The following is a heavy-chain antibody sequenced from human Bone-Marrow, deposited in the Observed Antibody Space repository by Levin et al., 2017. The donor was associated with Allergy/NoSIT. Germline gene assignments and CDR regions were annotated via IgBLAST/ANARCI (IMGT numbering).Heavy chain of an antibody. Sequence: SVKVSCKASGGTFSGSGISWVRQAPGQGLEWMGRIMSIFGITNYAQNLQGRVTITADKSTTTVYMELSSLRSEDTAMYYCARDDGGIDYWGQGTLVTVSS. CDR2: IMSIFGIT. CDR1: GGTFSGSG. V-gene: IGHV1-69*04. J-gene: IGHJ4*02. CDR3: ARDDGGIDY. D-gene: IGHD3-16*01.